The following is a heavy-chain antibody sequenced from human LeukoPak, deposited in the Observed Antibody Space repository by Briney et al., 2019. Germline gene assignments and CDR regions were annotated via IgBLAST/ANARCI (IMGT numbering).Heavy chain of an antibody. CDR3: ATSLSGCFGRSVHH. Sequence: GGSLRLSCAASGFSFASYEMNWVRRAPGKGLEWVSFLSGDGRAIHYAVSVKGRFTISTDNTKNSLYLQMSSLRAEDAAIYYCATSLSGCFGRSVHHWGQGILVTVSS. D-gene: IGHD6-19*01. V-gene: IGHV3-48*03. CDR1: GFSFASYE. CDR2: LSGDGRAI. J-gene: IGHJ5*02.